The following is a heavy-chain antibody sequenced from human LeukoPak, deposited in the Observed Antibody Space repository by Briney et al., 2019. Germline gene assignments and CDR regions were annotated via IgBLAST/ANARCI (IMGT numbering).Heavy chain of an antibody. CDR3: ARYDWLDY. CDR1: GYTFTGYY. CDR2: INPNSGDT. J-gene: IGHJ4*02. Sequence: GASVKVSCKASGYTFTGYYMHWVRQAPGQGLEWMGWINPNSGDTDYAQKFQGRVTMTRDTSITTAYMELTSLRSDDTAVYYCARYDWLDYWGQGTLVTVPS. V-gene: IGHV1-2*02. D-gene: IGHD1-1*01.